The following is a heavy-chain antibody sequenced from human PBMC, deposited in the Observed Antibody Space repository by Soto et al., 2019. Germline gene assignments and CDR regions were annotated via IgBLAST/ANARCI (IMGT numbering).Heavy chain of an antibody. J-gene: IGHJ4*02. CDR2: ISGSGGST. CDR3: AKDRITGPVPTSFDY. CDR1: GFTFSRYA. D-gene: IGHD1-20*01. V-gene: IGHV3-23*01. Sequence: PGGSLRRSCAASGFTFSRYAMSGVRQAPGKGLEWVSAISGSGGSTYYADSVKGRFTISRDNSKNTLYLQMNSLRAEDTAVYYCAKDRITGPVPTSFDYWGQGTLVTVSS.